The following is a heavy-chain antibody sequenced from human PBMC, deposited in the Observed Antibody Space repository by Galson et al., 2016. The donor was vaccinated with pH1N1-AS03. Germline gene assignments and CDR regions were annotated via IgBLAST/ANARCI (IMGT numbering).Heavy chain of an antibody. D-gene: IGHD4-17*01. CDR3: AREDGALYYYYGLDV. Sequence: SVKVSCKASGYKFTNYGFNWVRQAPGQGLEWMGWISGYNGNTNYAQSLQGRVTMTTDTSTSTAYMELRSLKSVETAVYYCAREDGALYYYYGLDVWGQGTTVTVSS. CDR2: ISGYNGNT. V-gene: IGHV1-18*04. J-gene: IGHJ6*02. CDR1: GYKFTNYG.